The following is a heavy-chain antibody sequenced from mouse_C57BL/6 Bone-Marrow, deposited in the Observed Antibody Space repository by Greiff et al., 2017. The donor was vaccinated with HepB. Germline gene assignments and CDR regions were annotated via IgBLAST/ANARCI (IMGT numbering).Heavy chain of an antibody. CDR3: ARRTH. CDR2: INSDGGST. CDR1: EYEFPSHD. V-gene: IGHV5-2*03. J-gene: IGHJ4*01. Sequence: EVQGVESGGGLVQPGESLKLSCESNEYEFPSHDMSWVRKTPEKRLELVAAINSDGGSTYYPDTVKGRFTISRDNAKNTLYLQMSRLKSEDTAMYYCARRTHWGQGTSVTVSS.